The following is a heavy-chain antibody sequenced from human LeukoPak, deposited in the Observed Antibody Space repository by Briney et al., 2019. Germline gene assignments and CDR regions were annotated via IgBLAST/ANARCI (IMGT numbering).Heavy chain of an antibody. Sequence: GGSLRLSCAASGFTFSSYAMSWVRQAPGKGLEWVSAISGSGGSTYYADSVKGRFTISRDNSKNTLYLQMNSLRAEDTAVYYCARDPSLEMATTALDYWGQGTLVTASS. D-gene: IGHD5-24*01. V-gene: IGHV3-23*01. CDR2: ISGSGGST. J-gene: IGHJ4*02. CDR1: GFTFSSYA. CDR3: ARDPSLEMATTALDY.